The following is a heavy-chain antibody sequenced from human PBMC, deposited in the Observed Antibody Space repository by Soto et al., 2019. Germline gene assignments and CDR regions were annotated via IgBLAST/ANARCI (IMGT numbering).Heavy chain of an antibody. CDR1: GFTFNTFG. V-gene: IGHV3-30*18. CDR3: AKSPIFYCSSYHCYKYYFDY. CDR2: ISYDGSDK. Sequence: QEQLVESGGGVVLPGRSLRLSCAASGFTFNTFGMHWVRQAPGKGLEWVAVISYDGSDKYYSDSVRGRFTISRDNSMNSLYLQMISLRTEDTAVYYCAKSPIFYCSSYHCYKYYFDYWGQGTLVTVSS. J-gene: IGHJ4*02. D-gene: IGHD2-2*01.